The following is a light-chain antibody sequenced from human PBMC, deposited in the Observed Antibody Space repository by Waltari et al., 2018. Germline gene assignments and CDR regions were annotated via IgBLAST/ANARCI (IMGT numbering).Light chain of an antibody. Sequence: QSALTQPASVSGSPGQSITLSCTGTSSDVGGSRYVSRYQPHPGKVPRLMLFDVSGRPSGVTNRVSGSTSGNTASLTISGLQADDEADYYCSSYSTSNTYVFGTGTKVTLL. CDR2: DVS. J-gene: IGLJ1*01. CDR3: SSYSTSNTYV. CDR1: SSDVGGSRY. V-gene: IGLV2-14*03.